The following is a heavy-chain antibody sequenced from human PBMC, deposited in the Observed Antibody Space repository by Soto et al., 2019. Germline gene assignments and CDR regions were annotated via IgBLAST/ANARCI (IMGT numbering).Heavy chain of an antibody. CDR1: GFTFSSYG. J-gene: IGHJ6*02. V-gene: IGHV3-30*18. Sequence: PGGSLRLSCAASGFTFSSYGMHWVRQAPGKGLEWVAVISYDGSNKYYADSVKGRFTISRDNSKNTLYLQMNSLRAEDTAVYYCAKCAGGALEKTYYYYYGMDVWGQGTTVTVSS. CDR3: AKCAGGALEKTYYYYYGMDV. D-gene: IGHD3-10*01. CDR2: ISYDGSNK.